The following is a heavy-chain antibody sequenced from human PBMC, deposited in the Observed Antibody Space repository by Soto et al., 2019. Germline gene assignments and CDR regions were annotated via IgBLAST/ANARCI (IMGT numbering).Heavy chain of an antibody. CDR3: ARAPIVVVPAAVYYYYYMDV. CDR2: ISAYNGNT. D-gene: IGHD2-2*01. Sequence: QVQLVQSGAEVKKPGASVKVSCKASGYTFTSYGISWVRQAPGQGLEWMGWISAYNGNTNYAQKLKGRVSKPTDTSTSTAYMELRSLRSDDTAVYYCARAPIVVVPAAVYYYYYMDVWGKGTTVTVSS. J-gene: IGHJ6*03. V-gene: IGHV1-18*01. CDR1: GYTFTSYG.